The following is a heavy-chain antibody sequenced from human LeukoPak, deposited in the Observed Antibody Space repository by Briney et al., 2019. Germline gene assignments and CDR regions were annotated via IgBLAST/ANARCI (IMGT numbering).Heavy chain of an antibody. CDR2: IIPIFGTA. CDR3: ARDRLRGFYYYYGMDV. V-gene: IGHV1-69*13. D-gene: IGHD5-12*01. CDR1: GGTFSSYA. Sequence: GASVKVSCKASGGTFSSYAISWVRQAPGQGLEWMGGIIPIFGTANYAQKFQGRVTITADESTSTAYMELSSLRSEDTAVYYYARDRLRGFYYYYGMDVWGQGTTVTVS. J-gene: IGHJ6*02.